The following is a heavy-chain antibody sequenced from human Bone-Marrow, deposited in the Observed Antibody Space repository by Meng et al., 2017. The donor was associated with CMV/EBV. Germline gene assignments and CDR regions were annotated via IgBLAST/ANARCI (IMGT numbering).Heavy chain of an antibody. CDR2: IYYSGST. CDR1: GGSISSYY. CDR3: AREAVRGTRDYYYGMEV. Sequence: SETLSLTCTVSGGSISSYYWSWIRQPPGKGLEWIGYIYYSGSTNYNPSLKSRVTISVDTSKNQFSLKLRSVTAADTAVYYCAREAVRGTRDYYYGMEVWGLGTTVTVSS. D-gene: IGHD3-16*02. V-gene: IGHV4-59*12. J-gene: IGHJ6*02.